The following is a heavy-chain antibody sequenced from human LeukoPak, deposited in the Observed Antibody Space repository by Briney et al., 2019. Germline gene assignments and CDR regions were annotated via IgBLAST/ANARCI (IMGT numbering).Heavy chain of an antibody. V-gene: IGHV3-21*01. CDR2: ISSSSSYI. D-gene: IGHD6-6*01. Sequence: GGSLRLSCAASGFTFSSYSMSWVRQAPGKGLEWVSSISSSSSYIYYADSVKGRFTISRDNAKNSLYLQMNSLRAEDTAVYYCARGLGSSSSSDAFDIWDQGTMVTVSS. CDR1: GFTFSSYS. CDR3: ARGLGSSSSSDAFDI. J-gene: IGHJ3*02.